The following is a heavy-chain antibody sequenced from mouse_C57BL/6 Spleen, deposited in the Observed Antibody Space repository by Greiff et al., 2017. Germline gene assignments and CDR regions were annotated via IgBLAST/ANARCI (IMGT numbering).Heavy chain of an antibody. J-gene: IGHJ4*01. D-gene: IGHD2-4*01. CDR3: AGRLRPDYYAMDY. Sequence: QVHVKQSGAELARPGASVKLSCKASGYTFTSYGISWVKQRTGQGLEWIGEIYPRSGNTYYNEKFKGKATLTADKSSSTAYMELRSLTSEDSAVYFCAGRLRPDYYAMDYWGQGTSVTVSS. V-gene: IGHV1-81*01. CDR1: GYTFTSYG. CDR2: IYPRSGNT.